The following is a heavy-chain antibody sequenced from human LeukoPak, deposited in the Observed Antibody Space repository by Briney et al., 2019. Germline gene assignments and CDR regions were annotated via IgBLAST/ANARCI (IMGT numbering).Heavy chain of an antibody. D-gene: IGHD6-19*01. CDR2: IYYSGST. V-gene: IGHV4-59*08. CDR3: ARRAAVAGSFFDY. CDR1: GGSISSYY. Sequence: SETLSLTCTVSGGSISSYYWSWIRQPPGKGLEWIGYIYYSGSTNYNPSLKSRVTISVDTSKNQFSLKLSSVTAADTAVYYWARRAAVAGSFFDYWGQGTLVSVSS. J-gene: IGHJ4*02.